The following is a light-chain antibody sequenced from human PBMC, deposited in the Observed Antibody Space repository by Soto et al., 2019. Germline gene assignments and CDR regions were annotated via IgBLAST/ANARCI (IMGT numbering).Light chain of an antibody. J-gene: IGKJ1*01. Sequence: DIQMTQSPSTLSASVGDRVTITCRASQNIRTWLAWYQQKPGKAPKLLIYDASSLESGVPSRFSGSGSGTEFTLTISSLQPDDFVTYYCQQYNSYTWTFGQGTKVDIK. CDR3: QQYNSYTWT. V-gene: IGKV1-5*01. CDR2: DAS. CDR1: QNIRTW.